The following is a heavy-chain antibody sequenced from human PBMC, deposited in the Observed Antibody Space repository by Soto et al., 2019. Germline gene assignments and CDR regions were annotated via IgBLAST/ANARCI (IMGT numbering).Heavy chain of an antibody. CDR1: GYSFTSYW. Sequence: EVQLVQSGAEVKKPGESLKISCKGSGYSFTSYWIGWVRQMPGKGLEWMGIIYPGDSDTRYSPSFQGQVTISADKSIRTGYLQWSSLKASATAMYYCARRGKYSSRMAAGMDVWGQGTTVTVSS. CDR2: IYPGDSDT. CDR3: ARRGKYSSRMAAGMDV. V-gene: IGHV5-51*03. D-gene: IGHD6-13*01. J-gene: IGHJ6*02.